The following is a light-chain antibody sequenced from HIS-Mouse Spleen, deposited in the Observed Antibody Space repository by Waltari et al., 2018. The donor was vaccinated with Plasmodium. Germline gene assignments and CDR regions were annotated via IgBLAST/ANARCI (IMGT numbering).Light chain of an antibody. CDR1: QSVSSN. V-gene: IGKV3-15*01. J-gene: IGKJ1*01. CDR3: QQYNNWPPWT. Sequence: EIVMTQSPATLSVSPGERATLSCRARQSVSSNLAWYQQKPGKAPRLLIYGASTRATGIPARFSGSGSGTEVTLTISSMQTEGFADYYCQQYNNWPPWTFGQGTKVEIK. CDR2: GAS.